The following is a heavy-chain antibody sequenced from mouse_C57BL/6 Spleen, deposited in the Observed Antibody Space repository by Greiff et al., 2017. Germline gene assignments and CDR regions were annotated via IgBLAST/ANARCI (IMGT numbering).Heavy chain of an antibody. CDR1: GFTFSSYA. J-gene: IGHJ3*01. CDR2: ISDGGSYT. Sequence: DVKLQESGGGLVKPGGSLKLSCAASGFTFSSYAMSWVRQTPEKRLEWVATISDGGSYTYYPDNVKGRFTISRDNAKNNLYLQMSHLKSEDTAMYYCARASQAFAYWGQGTLVTVSA. D-gene: IGHD3-2*02. CDR3: ARASQAFAY. V-gene: IGHV5-4*03.